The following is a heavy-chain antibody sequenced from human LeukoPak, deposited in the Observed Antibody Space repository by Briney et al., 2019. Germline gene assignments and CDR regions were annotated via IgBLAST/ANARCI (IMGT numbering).Heavy chain of an antibody. V-gene: IGHV4-39*07. J-gene: IGHJ4*02. CDR3: ARDGSSSSYYFDY. CDR1: GGSISSSSYY. Sequence: SETLSLTCTVSGGSISSSSYYWGWIRQPPGKGLEWIGSIYHSGSTNYNPSLKSRVTTSVDKSKKQFSLKLNSVTAADTAVYYCARDGSSSSYYFDYWGQGTLVTVSS. CDR2: IYHSGST. D-gene: IGHD6-13*01.